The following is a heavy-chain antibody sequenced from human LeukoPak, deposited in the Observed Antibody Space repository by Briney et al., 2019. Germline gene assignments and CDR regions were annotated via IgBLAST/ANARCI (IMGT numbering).Heavy chain of an antibody. Sequence: GGSLRLSCAASGFTFDDYAMHWVRQAPGKGLEWVSGISWNSGSIGYADSVKGRFAISRDNAKNSLYLQMNSLRAEDTALYYCAKATGYSSGWVDYWGQGTLVTVSS. CDR1: GFTFDDYA. V-gene: IGHV3-9*01. J-gene: IGHJ4*02. CDR2: ISWNSGSI. D-gene: IGHD6-19*01. CDR3: AKATGYSSGWVDY.